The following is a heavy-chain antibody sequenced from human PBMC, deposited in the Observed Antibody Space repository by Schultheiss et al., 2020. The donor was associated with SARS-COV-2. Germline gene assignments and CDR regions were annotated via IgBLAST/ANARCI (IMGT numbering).Heavy chain of an antibody. CDR3: AKEGYGGNSPFDY. CDR2: ISYDGSDR. D-gene: IGHD4-23*01. Sequence: GESLKISCAASGFTFSSYAMHWVRQAPGKGLEWVAVISYDGSDRYYADSVKGRFTISRDNSKNTLYLQMNSLRAEDTAVYYCAKEGYGGNSPFDYWGQGTLVTVSS. CDR1: GFTFSSYA. V-gene: IGHV3-30*04. J-gene: IGHJ4*02.